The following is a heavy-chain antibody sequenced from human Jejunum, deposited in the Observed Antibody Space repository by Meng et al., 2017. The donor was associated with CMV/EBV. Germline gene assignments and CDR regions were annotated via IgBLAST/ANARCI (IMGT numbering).Heavy chain of an antibody. Sequence: ASGVSVSSCWMYWGRQVPGKGLVWVSYINGDGSNTNYADSVKGRFTISRDNAKNTLYLQMNSLRGENTAVYYCARDGPSYIVGFDYWGQGTLVTVSS. J-gene: IGHJ4*02. V-gene: IGHV3-74*01. CDR3: ARDGPSYIVGFDY. CDR2: INGDGSNT. CDR1: GVSVSSCW. D-gene: IGHD2-21*01.